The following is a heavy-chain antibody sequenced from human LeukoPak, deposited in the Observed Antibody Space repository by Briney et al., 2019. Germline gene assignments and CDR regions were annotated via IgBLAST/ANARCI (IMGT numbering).Heavy chain of an antibody. J-gene: IGHJ4*02. V-gene: IGHV3-53*01. Sequence: PGGSLRLSCAASGLTVSSNCMSWVRQAPGKGLEWVSAIYASGSTYYVDSVKGRFTLSRDNSKNTLFLQMNSLRAEDTAVYYCASYDSSSRRDYWGQGTLVTVSS. CDR1: GLTVSSNC. CDR3: ASYDSSSRRDY. CDR2: IYASGST. D-gene: IGHD3-22*01.